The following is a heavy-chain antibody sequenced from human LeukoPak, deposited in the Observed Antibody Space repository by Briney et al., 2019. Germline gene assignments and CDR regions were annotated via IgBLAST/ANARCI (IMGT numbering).Heavy chain of an antibody. V-gene: IGHV4-4*07. J-gene: IGHJ2*01. CDR3: ARDFYYYDSSGYLAYFDL. CDR2: IFTSGSN. CDR1: GGSLSSYY. Sequence: PSETLSLTRTVSGGSLSSYYWRWIRPPAGKGLEWIGRIFTSGSNNYNRSLKSRVTISVDKSKKQFSLKLSSVTAADTSVYYCARDFYYYDSSGYLAYFDLWGRGNLVTVSS. D-gene: IGHD3-22*01.